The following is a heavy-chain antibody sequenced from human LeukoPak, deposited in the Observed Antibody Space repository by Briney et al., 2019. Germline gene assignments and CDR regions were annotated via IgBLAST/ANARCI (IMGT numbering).Heavy chain of an antibody. CDR1: GYTFNDYY. Sequence: ASVKVSCKASGYTFNDYYIHWVRQAPGQGLEWMGWINPHSGGTYYAQKFQGRVTITMDRSISTAYMELSRLRSDDTAVYYCARAGGTYYDFWSAHWGQGTLVTASS. D-gene: IGHD3-3*01. CDR3: ARAGGTYYDFWSAH. V-gene: IGHV1-2*02. J-gene: IGHJ4*02. CDR2: INPHSGGT.